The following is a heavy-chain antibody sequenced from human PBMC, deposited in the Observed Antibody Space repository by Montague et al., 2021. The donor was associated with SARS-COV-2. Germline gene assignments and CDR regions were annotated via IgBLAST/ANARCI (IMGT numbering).Heavy chain of an antibody. V-gene: IGHV4-34*01. Sequence: SDSLSPAHAVHGGSFSGYYWNWIRQHAGKGLEWIGEINHGGNTNYNPSLKNRLTISVDTSKNQFSLKLTSVAATDTAVYYCARLRDGVVPSPILGIGPYFTYYYMDVWGKGTTVTVSS. D-gene: IGHD2-15*01. CDR2: INHGGNT. CDR3: ARLRDGVVPSPILGIGPYFTYYYMDV. J-gene: IGHJ6*03. CDR1: GGSFSGYY.